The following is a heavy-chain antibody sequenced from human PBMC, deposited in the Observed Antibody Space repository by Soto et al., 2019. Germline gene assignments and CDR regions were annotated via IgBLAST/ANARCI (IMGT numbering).Heavy chain of an antibody. J-gene: IGHJ5*01. CDR2: VNPNTGNT. D-gene: IGHD1-26*01. CDR1: GYTFRSYD. Sequence: QVQLVQSGAEAKKPGASVKVSCTGSGYTFRSYDIHWVRQATGQGLEWMGWVNPNTGNTVYAQKFQGRVTMTRDMSKSSAYVEVNSRTSEDTAIYCCARASAAGAFDFWGQGTLVSVSS. V-gene: IGHV1-8*01. CDR3: ARASAAGAFDF.